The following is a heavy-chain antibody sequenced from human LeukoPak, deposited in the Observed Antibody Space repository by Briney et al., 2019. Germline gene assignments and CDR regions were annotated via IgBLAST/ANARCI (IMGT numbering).Heavy chain of an antibody. D-gene: IGHD5-12*01. CDR2: TYYRSKWYN. Sequence: SQTLSLTCAISGDSDSSNSAAWNWIRQSPSRGLEWLGRTYYRSKWYNDYAVSVKSRITINPDTSKNQSSLQLNSVTPEDTAVYYCATSVYSGYDYAGYYYYGMDVWGQGTTVTVSS. CDR3: ATSVYSGYDYAGYYYYGMDV. V-gene: IGHV6-1*01. J-gene: IGHJ6*02. CDR1: GDSDSSNSAA.